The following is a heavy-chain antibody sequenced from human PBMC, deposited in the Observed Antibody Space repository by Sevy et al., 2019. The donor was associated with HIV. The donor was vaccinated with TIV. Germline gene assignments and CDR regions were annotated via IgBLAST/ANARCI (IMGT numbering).Heavy chain of an antibody. CDR3: AKDIGAAGRAEYFQH. CDR1: GFTFSSFA. Sequence: GGSLRLSCAASGFTFSSFAMSWVRQAPGKGLEWVTAISGSRGSTYYADSVKGRFTISRDNSKNTLYLQMNSLRAEDTAVYYCAKDIGAAGRAEYFQHWGQGTLVTVSS. CDR2: ISGSRGST. V-gene: IGHV3-23*01. D-gene: IGHD6-13*01. J-gene: IGHJ1*01.